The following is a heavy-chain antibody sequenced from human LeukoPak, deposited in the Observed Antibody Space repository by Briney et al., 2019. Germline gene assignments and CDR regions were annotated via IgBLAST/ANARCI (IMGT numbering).Heavy chain of an antibody. J-gene: IGHJ5*02. Sequence: SETLSLTCTVSGGSISSYYWSWIRQPPGKGLEWIGYIYYSGSTNYNPSLKSRVTISVDTSKNQFSLKLSSVTAADTAVYYCARAVGDCSGGSCYSELGYWSDPWGQGTLVTVSS. CDR3: ARAVGDCSGGSCYSELGYWSDP. CDR2: IYYSGST. CDR1: GGSISSYY. V-gene: IGHV4-59*01. D-gene: IGHD2-15*01.